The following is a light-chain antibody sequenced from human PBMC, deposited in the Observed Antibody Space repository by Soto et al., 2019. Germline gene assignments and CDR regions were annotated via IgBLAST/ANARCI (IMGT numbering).Light chain of an antibody. CDR2: GAS. CDR1: QSVNSIY. J-gene: IGKJ2*01. V-gene: IGKV3-20*01. CDR3: QQYGSS. Sequence: EIVLTQSPGTLSLSPGERATLSCRASQSVNSIYLAWFQQKPGQAPRLLIYGASNRATGIPDRFSGRGSGTDFTLTITRLEPEDLAEYYCQQYGSSLGQGTKLEIK.